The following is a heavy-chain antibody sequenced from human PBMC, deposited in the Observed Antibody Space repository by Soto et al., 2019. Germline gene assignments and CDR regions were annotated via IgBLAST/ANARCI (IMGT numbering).Heavy chain of an antibody. CDR1: GFSLTTAGVG. CDR3: AHSRNLISEDAQVGDFDY. CDR2: IYWDDDE. J-gene: IGHJ4*02. Sequence: QINLKESGPTLVKPTQTLTLTCSFSGFSLTTAGVGVDWVRQSPGQAVEWFALIYWDDDERYSPFLKTRLTITKDIPKNQVVLKMTNMAPVDTATYYCAHSRNLISEDAQVGDFDYWGQGTLVTVSS. V-gene: IGHV2-5*02. D-gene: IGHD3-16*01.